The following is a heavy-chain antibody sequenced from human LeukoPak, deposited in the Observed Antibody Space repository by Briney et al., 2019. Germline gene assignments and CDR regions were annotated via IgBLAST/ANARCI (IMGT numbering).Heavy chain of an antibody. J-gene: IGHJ4*02. V-gene: IGHV3-30*02. Sequence: GGSLRLSCATSRSTFSSYCMHWVRQAPGKGLEWVAFIRYDGSNKYYADSVKGRFTISRDNSKTTLYLQMSSLRAEDTAVYYCAKDGALYGGNNYFDYWGQGALVTVSS. CDR2: IRYDGSNK. D-gene: IGHD4-23*01. CDR1: RSTFSSYC. CDR3: AKDGALYGGNNYFDY.